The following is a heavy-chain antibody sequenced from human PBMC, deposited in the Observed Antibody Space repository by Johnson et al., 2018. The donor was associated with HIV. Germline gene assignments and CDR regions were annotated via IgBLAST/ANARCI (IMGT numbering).Heavy chain of an antibody. CDR1: DFTFTNNA. CDR3: ARDLRWSYDAFDI. Sequence: QMQLVESGGGVVQPGRSLRLSCAASDFTFTNNAIHWVRQAPGKGLEWVAVISSDGTNTYYADSVRGRFTISRDNAKNSLYLQMNSLRAEDTAVYYCARDLRWSYDAFDIWGQGTMVTVSS. D-gene: IGHD5-24*01. CDR2: ISSDGTNT. J-gene: IGHJ3*02. V-gene: IGHV3-30*04.